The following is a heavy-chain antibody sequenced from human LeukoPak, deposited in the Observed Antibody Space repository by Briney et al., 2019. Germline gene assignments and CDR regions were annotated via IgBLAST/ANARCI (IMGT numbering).Heavy chain of an antibody. CDR2: INSDGRST. CDR1: GFHFSSYW. V-gene: IGHV3-74*01. Sequence: GGSLRLSCAASGFHFSSYWMHWVRQAPGKGLVWVSRINSDGRSTGYAASVKGRFTISRDHAKNTLYLQMNSLRAEDTAVYYCARCPRGVDFSWFDPWGQGTLVTVSS. CDR3: ARCPRGVDFSWFDP. J-gene: IGHJ5*02. D-gene: IGHD3/OR15-3a*01.